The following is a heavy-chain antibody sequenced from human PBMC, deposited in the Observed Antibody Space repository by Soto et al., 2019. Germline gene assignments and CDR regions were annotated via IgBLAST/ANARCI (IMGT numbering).Heavy chain of an antibody. D-gene: IGHD2-2*01. J-gene: IGHJ6*02. CDR3: AEGPRHSSPYQHHCYLVMDV. CDR2: INAGNGNT. CDR1: GYTFTSYG. Sequence: ASVNVSFKASGYTFTSYGIHWVRQAPGQRLELTGWINAGNGNTKYSEKFQGRVTITRDTSASRAYLELSSLRSEDTAVYYCAEGPRHSSPYQHHCYLVMDVWGQGPRVTDPS. V-gene: IGHV1-3*01.